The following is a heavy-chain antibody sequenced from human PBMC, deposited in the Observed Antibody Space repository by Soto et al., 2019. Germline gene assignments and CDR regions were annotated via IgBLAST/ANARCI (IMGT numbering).Heavy chain of an antibody. CDR2: IYDSGNI. D-gene: IGHD2-21*01. J-gene: IGHJ4*02. V-gene: IGHV4-30-2*01. Sequence: QLQLQESGSGLVKPSQTLSLTCAVSVGSISSGGYSWSWVRQPPGKGPEWVGYIYDSGNISCNPSLKSRLTISVGRSKNQFALKLSSVTAADTAVYYCGRGDVVAIYYWDQGTLVSVCS. CDR1: VGSISSGGYS. CDR3: GRGDVVAIYY.